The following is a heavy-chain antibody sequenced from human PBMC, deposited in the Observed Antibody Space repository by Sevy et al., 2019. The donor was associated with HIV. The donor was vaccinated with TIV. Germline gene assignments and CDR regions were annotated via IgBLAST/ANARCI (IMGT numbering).Heavy chain of an antibody. V-gene: IGHV1-18*01. CDR3: ASYSNYDYFDH. CDR2: ISAYSGDT. Sequence: ASVKVSCKASGYSFTTYGISWVRQAPRQGLEWMGWISAYSGDTNYAETFQDRISLTMDTSTTTAYMDLRSLRPGDTAVYYCASYSNYDYFDHWGQGTLVTVSS. D-gene: IGHD4-4*01. J-gene: IGHJ4*02. CDR1: GYSFTTYG.